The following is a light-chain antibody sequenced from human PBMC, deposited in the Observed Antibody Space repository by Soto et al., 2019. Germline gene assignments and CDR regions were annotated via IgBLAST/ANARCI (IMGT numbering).Light chain of an antibody. Sequence: EIVLTQSPGTLSLSPGERTTLSCRASQSVSSTYLTWYLQKPGQAPRLLIYGASSSATGIPDRFSGGGSGTDFTLNISRLEPEEFAVYYCQQYGSSPSFTFGAGTKVDIK. V-gene: IGKV3-20*01. CDR1: QSVSSTY. J-gene: IGKJ3*01. CDR2: GAS. CDR3: QQYGSSPSFT.